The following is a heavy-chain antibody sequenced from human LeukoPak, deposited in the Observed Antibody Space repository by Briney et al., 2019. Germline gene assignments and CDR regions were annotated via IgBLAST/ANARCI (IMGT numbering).Heavy chain of an antibody. V-gene: IGHV3-30-3*01. CDR1: GFTFSSYA. CDR3: ARGRDIVVVPATMDV. CDR2: ISYDGSNK. J-gene: IGHJ6*03. Sequence: PGGSLRLSCAASGFTFSSYAMHWVRQAPGKGLEWVAVISYDGSNKYYADSVKGRFTISRDNSKNTLYLQMNSLRAEGTAVYYCARGRDIVVVPATMDVWGKGTTVTVSS. D-gene: IGHD2-2*01.